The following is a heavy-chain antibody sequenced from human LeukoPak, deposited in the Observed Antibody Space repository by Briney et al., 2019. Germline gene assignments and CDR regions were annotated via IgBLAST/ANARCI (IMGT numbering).Heavy chain of an antibody. J-gene: IGHJ4*02. D-gene: IGHD3-3*01. CDR2: INHSGST. Sequence: PSETRSLTCAVYGGSFSGYYWSWIRQPPGKGLEWIGEINHSGSTNYNPSLKSRVTISVDTSKNQFSLKLSSVTAADTAVYYCASRRKTYYDFWSGYNGQTPFDYWGQGTLVTVSS. V-gene: IGHV4-34*01. CDR1: GGSFSGYY. CDR3: ASRRKTYYDFWSGYNGQTPFDY.